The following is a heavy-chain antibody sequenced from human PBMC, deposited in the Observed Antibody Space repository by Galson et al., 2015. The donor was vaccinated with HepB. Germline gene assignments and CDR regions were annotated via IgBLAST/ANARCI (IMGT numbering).Heavy chain of an antibody. D-gene: IGHD6-19*01. Sequence: SVKVSCKASGYTFTGYYMHWVRQAPGQGLEWMGWINPNSGGTKYVQKFQGRVTTTRDTSISTAYMELSRLRSDDTAVYYCARESSGWNYYFDYWGQGTLVTVSS. CDR3: ARESSGWNYYFDY. J-gene: IGHJ4*02. CDR2: INPNSGGT. CDR1: GYTFTGYY. V-gene: IGHV1-2*02.